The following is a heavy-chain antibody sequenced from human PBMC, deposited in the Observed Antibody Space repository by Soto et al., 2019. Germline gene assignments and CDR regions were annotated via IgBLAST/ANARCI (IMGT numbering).Heavy chain of an antibody. J-gene: IGHJ4*02. D-gene: IGHD3-3*01. CDR1: DGGITRGGSY. CDR3: ARAITIFGVVSIFDY. V-gene: IGHV4-31*03. CDR2: IYYSGST. Sequence: PSXPLSLYCRVSDGGITRGGSYWNWIRQQPGKGLEWIGYIYYSGSTYYNPSLKSRVTISVDTSKNQFSLKLSSVTAADTAVYYCARAITIFGVVSIFDYWGQGTLVTVSS.